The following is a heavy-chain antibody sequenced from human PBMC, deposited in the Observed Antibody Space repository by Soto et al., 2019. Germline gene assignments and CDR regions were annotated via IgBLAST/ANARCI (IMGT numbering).Heavy chain of an antibody. Sequence: QLQLQESGPGLVKPSETLSLTCTVSGGSISSSSYYWGWIRQPPGKGLEWIGSIYYSGSTYYNPSLKSRVPISVDTSKNQFSLKLSSVTAADTAVYYCARHGRTTGTTLDGMDVWGQGTTVTVSS. D-gene: IGHD1-1*01. CDR3: ARHGRTTGTTLDGMDV. V-gene: IGHV4-39*01. J-gene: IGHJ6*02. CDR2: IYYSGST. CDR1: GGSISSSSYY.